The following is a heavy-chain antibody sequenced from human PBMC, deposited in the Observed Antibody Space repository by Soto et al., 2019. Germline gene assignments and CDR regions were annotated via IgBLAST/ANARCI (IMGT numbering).Heavy chain of an antibody. CDR1: GYSFTSYW. Sequence: GESLKISCKGSGYSFTSYWISWVRQMPGKGLEWMGRIDPSDSYTNYSPSFQGHVTISADKSISTAYLQWSSLKASDTAMYYCGWSLFYFGEDYYYGMDVWGQGTTVTVSS. V-gene: IGHV5-10-1*01. J-gene: IGHJ6*02. CDR3: GWSLFYFGEDYYYGMDV. CDR2: IDPSDSYT. D-gene: IGHD3-16*01.